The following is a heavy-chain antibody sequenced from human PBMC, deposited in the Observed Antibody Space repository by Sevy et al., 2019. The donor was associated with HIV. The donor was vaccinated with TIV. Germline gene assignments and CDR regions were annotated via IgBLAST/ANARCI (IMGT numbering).Heavy chain of an antibody. CDR3: AREGYYDSSGYYYYFDY. V-gene: IGHV3-33*01. CDR1: GFTFSSYG. D-gene: IGHD3-22*01. Sequence: GGSLRLSCAASGFTFSSYGMHWVRQAPGKGLEWVAVIWYDGSNKYYADSVKGRFTISRDNSKNTLYLQMNSLRAKDTAVYYCAREGYYDSSGYYYYFDYWGQGTLVTVSS. J-gene: IGHJ4*02. CDR2: IWYDGSNK.